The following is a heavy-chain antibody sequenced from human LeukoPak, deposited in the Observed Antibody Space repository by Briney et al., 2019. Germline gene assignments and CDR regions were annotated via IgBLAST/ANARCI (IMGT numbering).Heavy chain of an antibody. Sequence: SETLSLTCTVSGGSISSYYWSWIRQPPGKGLEWIGYIYYSGSTNYNPSLKSRVTISVDTSKNQFSLKLSPVTAADTAVYYCARGGDTMMGRLDWFDPWGQGTLVTVSS. D-gene: IGHD3-22*01. CDR2: IYYSGST. CDR1: GGSISSYY. J-gene: IGHJ5*02. V-gene: IGHV4-59*01. CDR3: ARGGDTMMGRLDWFDP.